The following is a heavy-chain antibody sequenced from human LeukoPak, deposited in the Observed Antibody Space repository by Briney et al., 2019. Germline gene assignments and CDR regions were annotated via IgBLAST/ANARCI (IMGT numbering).Heavy chain of an antibody. CDR2: IYHSGST. J-gene: IGHJ3*02. V-gene: IGHV4-38-2*02. CDR3: ARLSVDDAFDI. CDR1: GYSISSGYY. Sequence: TSETLSLTCTVSGYSISSGYYWGWIRQPPGKGLEWIGSIYHSGSTYYNPSLKSRVTISVDTSKNQFSLKLSSVTAADTAVYYCARLSVDDAFDIWGQGTMVTVSS.